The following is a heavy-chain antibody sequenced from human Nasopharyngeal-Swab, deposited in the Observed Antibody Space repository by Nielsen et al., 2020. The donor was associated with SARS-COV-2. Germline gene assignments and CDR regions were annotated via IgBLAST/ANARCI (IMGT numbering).Heavy chain of an antibody. CDR2: IGTAADT. CDR1: GFTFSSYD. Sequence: GESLKISCAASGFTFSSYDMHWVRQATGKGLEWVSAIGTAADTYYPDSVKGRFTISRDNAKNSLYLQLNNLRVGDTAVYYCARAGVACPGEHCYSYYFYGMDVWGQGTTVTVSS. CDR3: ARAGVACPGEHCYSYYFYGMDV. D-gene: IGHD2-8*02. V-gene: IGHV3-13*01. J-gene: IGHJ6*02.